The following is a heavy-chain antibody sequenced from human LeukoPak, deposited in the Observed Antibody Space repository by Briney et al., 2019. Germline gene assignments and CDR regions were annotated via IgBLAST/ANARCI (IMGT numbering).Heavy chain of an antibody. CDR2: IYYSGST. Sequence: KASETLSLTCTVSGGSISSYYWSWIRQPPGKGLEWIGYIYYSGSTNYDPSLKSRVTISVGTSKNQFSLKLNSVTAADTALYYCAKGSSWYSPFDQWGQGTLVTVSS. V-gene: IGHV4-59*01. CDR1: GGSISSYY. D-gene: IGHD6-13*01. J-gene: IGHJ4*02. CDR3: AKGSSWYSPFDQ.